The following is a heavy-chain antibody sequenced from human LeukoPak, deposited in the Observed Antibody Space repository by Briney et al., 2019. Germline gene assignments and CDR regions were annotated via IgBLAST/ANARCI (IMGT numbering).Heavy chain of an antibody. CDR3: ARDDSGYDAFLTARWGYYYGMDV. J-gene: IGHJ6*02. CDR2: ISSSSSYI. V-gene: IGHV3-21*01. Sequence: PGGSLRLSCAASGFTFSSYSMNWVRQAPGKGLEWVSSISSSSSYIYYADSVKGRFTISRDNAKNSLYLQMNSLRAEDTAVYYCARDDSGYDAFLTARWGYYYGMDVWGQGTTVTVSS. CDR1: GFTFSSYS. D-gene: IGHD5-12*01.